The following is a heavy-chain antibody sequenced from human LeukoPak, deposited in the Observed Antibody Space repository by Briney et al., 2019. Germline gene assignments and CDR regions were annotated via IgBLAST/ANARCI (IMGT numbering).Heavy chain of an antibody. J-gene: IGHJ4*02. CDR3: AKNGDYYDRTGYSVGY. D-gene: IGHD3-22*01. CDR2: ISVSGDTT. Sequence: PGGSLRLSCVASGFTSSSYAMHWVRQAPGKGLEWVSSISVSGDTTYYADSVKGRFTISRDNSKSTLYLQMNSLRAEDTAVYYCAKNGDYYDRTGYSVGYWGQGTLVTVSS. CDR1: GFTSSSYA. V-gene: IGHV3-23*01.